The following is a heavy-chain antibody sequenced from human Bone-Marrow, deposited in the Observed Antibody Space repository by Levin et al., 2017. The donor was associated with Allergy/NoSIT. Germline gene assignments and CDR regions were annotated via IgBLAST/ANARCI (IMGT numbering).Heavy chain of an antibody. V-gene: IGHV3-21*01. J-gene: IGHJ6*02. D-gene: IGHD2-15*01. Sequence: GGSLRLSCAASGFIFSRYSMNWVRQAPGKGLEWVSSISSSSSFIYYADSVKGRFTISRDNAKNSLYLQMNSLRAEDTAVYYCATKDTVDSSGDVWGQGTTVTVSS. CDR2: ISSSSSFI. CDR1: GFIFSRYS. CDR3: ATKDTVDSSGDV.